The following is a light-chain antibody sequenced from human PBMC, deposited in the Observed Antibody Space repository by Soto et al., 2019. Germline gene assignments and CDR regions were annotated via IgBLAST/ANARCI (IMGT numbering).Light chain of an antibody. Sequence: EIVLTQSPATLSLSPGERATLSCRASQSVNTYLGWYQQKPGQAPRLLIYDASNRATGIPARFSGSGSGTDFTLTISSLEPEDFAVYYCQHRRSWPLTFGGGNKLEIK. J-gene: IGKJ4*01. CDR3: QHRRSWPLT. CDR1: QSVNTY. CDR2: DAS. V-gene: IGKV3-11*01.